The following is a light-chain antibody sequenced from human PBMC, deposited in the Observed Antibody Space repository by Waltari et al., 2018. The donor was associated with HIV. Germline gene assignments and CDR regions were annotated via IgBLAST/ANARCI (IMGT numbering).Light chain of an antibody. V-gene: IGLV3-19*01. CDR1: SVRSYS. CDR3: NSRDSSGHWF. J-gene: IGLJ3*02. CDR2: GEN. Sequence: SSELAQDPAVSVALGQTVRITCQGVSVRSYSASRYQQKPGQAPVLVVDGENNRPSGIPDRFSGSTSGNTASLTIAGAQAEDEADYYCNSRDSSGHWFFGGGTKVTVL.